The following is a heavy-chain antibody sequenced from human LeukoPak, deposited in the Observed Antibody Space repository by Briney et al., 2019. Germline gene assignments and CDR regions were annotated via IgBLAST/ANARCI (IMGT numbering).Heavy chain of an antibody. J-gene: IGHJ4*02. CDR2: INHSGST. CDR1: GGSFSGYY. D-gene: IGHD4-23*01. Sequence: SETLSLTCAVYGGSFSGYYWSWIRQPPGKGLEWIGEINHSGSTNYNPSLKSRVTISVDTSKNQFSLKLSSVTAADTAVSYCARGTTAVVNFDYWGQGTLVTVSS. CDR3: ARGTTAVVNFDY. V-gene: IGHV4-34*01.